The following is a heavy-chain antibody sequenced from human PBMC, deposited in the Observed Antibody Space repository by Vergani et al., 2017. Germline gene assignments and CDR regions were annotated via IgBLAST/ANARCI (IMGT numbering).Heavy chain of an antibody. CDR2: IGTAGDT. V-gene: IGHV3-13*01. J-gene: IGHJ6*02. CDR3: ARDRPRYCSGGSCYRRGEHYYGMDV. D-gene: IGHD2-15*01. CDR1: GFTFSSYD. Sequence: EVQLVESGGGLVQPGGSLRLSCAASGFTFSSYDMHWVRQATGKGLEWVSAIGTAGDTYYPGSVKGRFTISRENAKNSLYLQMNSLRAGDTAVYHCARDRPRYCSGGSCYRRGEHYYGMDVWGQGTTVTVSS.